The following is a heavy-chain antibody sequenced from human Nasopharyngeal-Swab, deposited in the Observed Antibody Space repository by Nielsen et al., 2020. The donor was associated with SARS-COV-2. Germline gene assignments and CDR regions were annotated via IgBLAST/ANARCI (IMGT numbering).Heavy chain of an antibody. J-gene: IGHJ4*02. V-gene: IGHV3-9*01. CDR1: GFTFGDYA. D-gene: IGHD6-19*01. CDR2: ISWNSGSI. CDR3: AKLAWLPHDHYYFDY. Sequence: SLKISCAASGFTFGDYAMHWVRQAPGKGLEWVSGISWNSGSIGYADSVKGRFTISRDNAKNSLYLQMNSLRAEDTALYYCAKLAWLPHDHYYFDYWGQGTLITVSS.